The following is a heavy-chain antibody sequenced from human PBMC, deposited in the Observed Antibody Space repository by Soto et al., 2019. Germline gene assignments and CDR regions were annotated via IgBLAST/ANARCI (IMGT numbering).Heavy chain of an antibody. J-gene: IGHJ4*02. V-gene: IGHV3-23*01. D-gene: IGHD2-2*01. CDR1: VFSVTSYS. Sequence: GGSLRLSCAASVFSVTSYSMSLLRQAPGKGLECVSVLSGSGICKDYADSVKGRFTISRDNSRNTLYLKMNGLRVEDTAVYYCAKHRYCSATSCQDFGSWGQGTLVTVSS. CDR3: AKHRYCSATSCQDFGS. CDR2: LSGSGICK.